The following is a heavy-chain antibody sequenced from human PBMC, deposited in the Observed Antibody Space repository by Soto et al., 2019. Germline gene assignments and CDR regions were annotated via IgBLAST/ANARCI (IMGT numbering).Heavy chain of an antibody. V-gene: IGHV3-30-3*01. D-gene: IGHD5-12*01. J-gene: IGHJ4*02. CDR2: ISYDGSNK. Sequence: QLQLVESGGGVVQPGRSLRLSCAASGFTFRSYAFHWVRQAPGKGLEWVAVISYDGSNKYYADSVKGRFTISRDNSKNTLYRQMNSLRPEDTAVYYCARDHAFGYSAYDPIPFAYWGQGTLVTVSS. CDR1: GFTFRSYA. CDR3: ARDHAFGYSAYDPIPFAY.